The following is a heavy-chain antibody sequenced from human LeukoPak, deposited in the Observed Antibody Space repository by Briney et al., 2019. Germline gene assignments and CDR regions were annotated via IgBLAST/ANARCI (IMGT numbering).Heavy chain of an antibody. CDR3: ARGYPLSTTAAGTYFQH. CDR2: INPNTGGT. J-gene: IGHJ1*01. D-gene: IGHD6-13*01. Sequence: ASVKVSCKTSGYTFTGYSIHWVRQAPGQGLEWLGWINPNTGGTDYAQKFQGRVTMTGDTSVSTAYMELNRLTSDDTAVYYCARGYPLSTTAAGTYFQHWGQGTLVTVSS. CDR1: GYTFTGYS. V-gene: IGHV1-2*02.